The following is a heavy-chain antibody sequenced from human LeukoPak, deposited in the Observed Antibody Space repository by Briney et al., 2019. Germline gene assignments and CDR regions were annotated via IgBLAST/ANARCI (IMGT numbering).Heavy chain of an antibody. D-gene: IGHD3-10*01. CDR2: IYYSGST. V-gene: IGHV4-31*03. CDR3: ARRYGSGPYYDAFDI. CDR1: GGSISSGGYY. Sequence: SETLSPTCTVSGGSISSGGYYWSWIRQHPGKGLEWIGYIYYSGSTYYNPSLKSRVTISVDTSKNQFSLKLSSVTAADTAVYYCARRYGSGPYYDAFDIWGQGTMVTVSS. J-gene: IGHJ3*02.